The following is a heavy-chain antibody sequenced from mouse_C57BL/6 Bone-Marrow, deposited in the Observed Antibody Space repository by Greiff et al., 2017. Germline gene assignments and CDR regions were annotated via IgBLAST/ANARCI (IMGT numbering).Heavy chain of an antibody. CDR1: GFTFSDYG. CDR2: ISSGSSTI. V-gene: IGHV5-17*01. D-gene: IGHD2-12*01. CDR3: ASGGYNYEGAWGAY. J-gene: IGHJ3*01. Sequence: EVLVVESGGGLVKPGGSLKLSCAASGFTFSDYGMHWVRQAPEKGLEWVAYISSGSSTIYYAVTVKGRFTISRDNAKNTLFLQMTSLRSEDTAMYYGASGGYNYEGAWGAYWGQGTLVTVSA.